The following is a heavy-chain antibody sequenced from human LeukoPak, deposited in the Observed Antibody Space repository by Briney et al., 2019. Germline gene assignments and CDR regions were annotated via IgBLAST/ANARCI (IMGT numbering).Heavy chain of an antibody. CDR1: GFSFSYYW. D-gene: IGHD6-19*01. J-gene: IGHJ6*02. CDR2: IKEDGSDK. V-gene: IGHV3-7*01. CDR3: AREQGWTSDYYGMDV. Sequence: PGGSLRLSCEASGFSFSYYWMAWVRQAPGKGLEWVANIKEDGSDKRDMASVKGRFTISRDNARNSLYLQMNSLRAEDTAVYYCAREQGWTSDYYGMDVWGPGTTVTVSS.